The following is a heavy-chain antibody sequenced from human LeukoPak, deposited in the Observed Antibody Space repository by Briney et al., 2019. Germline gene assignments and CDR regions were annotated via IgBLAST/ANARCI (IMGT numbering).Heavy chain of an antibody. CDR1: GFTVSSNY. CDR2: IYSGGST. CDR3: ARGSRYSYGPEHFDY. J-gene: IGHJ4*02. Sequence: GGSLGLSCAASGFTVSSNYMSWVRQAPGKGLEWVSVIYSGGSTYYADSVKGRFTTSRDNSKNTLYLQMNSLRAEDTAVYYCARGSRYSYGPEHFDYWGQGTLVTVSS. V-gene: IGHV3-53*01. D-gene: IGHD5-18*01.